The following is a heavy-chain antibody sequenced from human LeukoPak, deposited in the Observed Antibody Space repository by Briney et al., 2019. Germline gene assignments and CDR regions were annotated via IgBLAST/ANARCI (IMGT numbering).Heavy chain of an antibody. CDR1: GFTFSSYG. D-gene: IGHD6-13*01. CDR3: AKDSSSWYSEIDY. J-gene: IGHJ4*02. V-gene: IGHV3-30*18. Sequence: GSLRLSCAASGFTFSSYGMHWVRQAPGKGLEWVAVISYDGSNKYYADSVKGRFTISRDNSKNTLYLQMNSLRAEDTAVYYCAKDSSSWYSEIDYWGQGTLVTVSS. CDR2: ISYDGSNK.